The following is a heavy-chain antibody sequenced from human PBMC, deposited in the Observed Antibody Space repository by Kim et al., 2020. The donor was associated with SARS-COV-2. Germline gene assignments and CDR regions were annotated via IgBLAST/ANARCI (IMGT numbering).Heavy chain of an antibody. J-gene: IGHJ6*02. Sequence: GGSLRLSCAASGFTFSSYWMSWVRQAPGKGLEWVANIKQDGSEKYYVDSVKGRFTISRDNAKNSLYLQMNSLRAEDTAVYYCARDPGDLGLSESYTYYDILTGYYGPRYYGMDVWGQGTTVTVSS. CDR3: ARDPGDLGLSESYTYYDILTGYYGPRYYGMDV. CDR1: GFTFSSYW. V-gene: IGHV3-7*03. CDR2: IKQDGSEK. D-gene: IGHD3-9*01.